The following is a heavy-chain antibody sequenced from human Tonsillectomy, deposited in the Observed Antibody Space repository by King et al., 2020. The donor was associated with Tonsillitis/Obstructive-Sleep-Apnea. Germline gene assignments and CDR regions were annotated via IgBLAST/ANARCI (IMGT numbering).Heavy chain of an antibody. Sequence: VQLQESGPGLLKPSETLSLTCTVSGGPISSYYWSWIRQPPGKGLEWIGYSYYSGSTNYNPPLKSRVTISLDTSKKQFSLRLSSVTAADTAVYYCARGDSSYLLTFDYWGHGTLVTVSS. CDR1: GGPISSYY. V-gene: IGHV4-59*08. J-gene: IGHJ4*01. CDR2: SYYSGST. CDR3: ARGDSSYLLTFDY. D-gene: IGHD5-12*01.